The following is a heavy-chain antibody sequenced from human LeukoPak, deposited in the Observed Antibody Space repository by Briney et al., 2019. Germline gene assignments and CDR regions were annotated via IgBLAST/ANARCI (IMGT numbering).Heavy chain of an antibody. J-gene: IGHJ6*02. V-gene: IGHV3-11*01. CDR3: AKDMITSSGSPTRLYYYGMDV. Sequence: GGSLRLSCAASGFTFSDYYMSWIRQAPGKGLEWVSYISSSGSTIYYADSVKGRFTISRDNAKNSLYLQMNSLRAEDTALYYCAKDMITSSGSPTRLYYYGMDVWGQGTTVTVSS. D-gene: IGHD1-26*01. CDR1: GFTFSDYY. CDR2: ISSSGSTI.